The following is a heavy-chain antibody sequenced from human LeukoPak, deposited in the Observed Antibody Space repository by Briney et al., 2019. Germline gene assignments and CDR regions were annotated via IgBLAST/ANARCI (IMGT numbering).Heavy chain of an antibody. J-gene: IGHJ3*02. V-gene: IGHV3-7*03. Sequence: GGSLRLSCAVSGFTFSSYWMTWVRQAPGKGLEWVAKIKEDGSEKFYVDSVKGRFTVSRDNVKNSLFLQMNSLRVEDTAAYYCARLHSAVYYGDAFDIWGQGTMVTVSS. CDR2: IKEDGSEK. D-gene: IGHD3-16*01. CDR3: ARLHSAVYYGDAFDI. CDR1: GFTFSSYW.